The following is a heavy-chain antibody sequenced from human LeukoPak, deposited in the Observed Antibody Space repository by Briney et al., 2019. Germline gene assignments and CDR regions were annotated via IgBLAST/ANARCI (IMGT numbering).Heavy chain of an antibody. V-gene: IGHV1-18*01. CDR2: INAHNGNT. Sequence: ASVKVSCKASGYTFTSYGISWVRQAPGQGLEWMGWINAHNGNTKYRQKFQGRVTMTTDTSTNTAYMDLRSLTSDDTAVYYCARDPGYRNGWYYSYFDYWGQGTLVTVSS. D-gene: IGHD6-19*01. CDR3: ARDPGYRNGWYYSYFDY. J-gene: IGHJ4*02. CDR1: GYTFTSYG.